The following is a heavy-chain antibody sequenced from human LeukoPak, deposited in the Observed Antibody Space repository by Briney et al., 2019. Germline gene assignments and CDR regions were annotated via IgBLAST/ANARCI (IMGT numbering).Heavy chain of an antibody. CDR2: INPSTGGT. J-gene: IGHJ6*02. V-gene: IGHV1-2*02. CDR3: ARDRSVRLRSYYNYGLDV. CDR1: GYTFTGYS. Sequence: ASVKVSCKASGYTFTGYSMHWVRQVPGQGLEWMGWINPSTGGTKYPQKLQGRVTMTMDTSISTAYMDLSSLRSDDTDVSYCARDRSVRLRSYYNYGLDVWGQGTTVTVSS. D-gene: IGHD5/OR15-5a*01.